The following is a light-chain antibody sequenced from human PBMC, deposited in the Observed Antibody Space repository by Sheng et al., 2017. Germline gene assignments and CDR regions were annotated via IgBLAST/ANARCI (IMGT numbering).Light chain of an antibody. CDR3: LQHYDFPWT. Sequence: EIVLTQSPATLSLSPGERATLSCRASQSVSSSYLAWFQQRPGKAPKRLIYGASSLQSGVPSRFSGSGSGTEFTLTISSLQPEDFATYYCLQHYDFPWTFGQGTRVEIK. CDR1: QSVSSSY. V-gene: IGKV3D-7*01. CDR2: GAS. J-gene: IGKJ1*01.